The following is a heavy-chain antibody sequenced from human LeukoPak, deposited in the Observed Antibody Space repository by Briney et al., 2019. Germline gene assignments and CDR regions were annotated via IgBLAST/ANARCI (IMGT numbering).Heavy chain of an antibody. V-gene: IGHV3-74*01. CDR1: GFTFSNYW. J-gene: IGHJ4*02. CDR3: ARVRQQLAKAVDY. Sequence: LPGGSLRLSCAASGFTFSNYWMDWVRQVSGKGLVWVSRINSDGSSTSYADSVKGRFTISRDNTKNTLFLQMNSLRAEDTAVYYCARVRQQLAKAVDYWGQGTLVTVSS. D-gene: IGHD6-13*01. CDR2: INSDGSST.